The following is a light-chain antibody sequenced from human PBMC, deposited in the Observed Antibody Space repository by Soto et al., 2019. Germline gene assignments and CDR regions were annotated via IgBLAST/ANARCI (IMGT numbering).Light chain of an antibody. CDR2: EVS. Sequence: SALTQPASVSGSPGQSITIPCTGTSSDVGGFNSVSWYQQHPGEAPKLMIYEVSLRPSGVSNRFSGSKSDNTASLTISGLQAEDEASYYCTSYTTSSTLVFGGGTKLTVL. J-gene: IGLJ3*02. CDR3: TSYTTSSTLV. CDR1: SSDVGGFNS. V-gene: IGLV2-14*01.